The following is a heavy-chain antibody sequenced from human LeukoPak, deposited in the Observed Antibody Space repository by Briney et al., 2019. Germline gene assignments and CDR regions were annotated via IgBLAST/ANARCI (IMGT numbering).Heavy chain of an antibody. Sequence: GGSLRLSCAASGFTFSSYGQSWVRQAPGKGLEGVSATTGSSAGTYYADSVKGRFTIYRDTSKNTLYLQMNSLRAEDTAVYYCAKAVGDGYNYGAFDIWGRGTMVTVSS. V-gene: IGHV3-23*01. CDR1: GFTFSSYG. J-gene: IGHJ3*02. CDR2: TTGSSAGT. D-gene: IGHD5-24*01. CDR3: AKAVGDGYNYGAFDI.